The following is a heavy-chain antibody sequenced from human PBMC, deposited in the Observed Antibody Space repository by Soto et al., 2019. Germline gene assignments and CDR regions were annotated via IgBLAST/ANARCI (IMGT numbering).Heavy chain of an antibody. V-gene: IGHV4-4*02. J-gene: IGHJ4*02. D-gene: IGHD1-1*01. CDR1: GDSISSGHW. Sequence: QVQLQESGPGLVKPSGTLSLTCAVSGDSISSGHWWHWVRLPPGKGLEWIGEMYHSGSTNCNPPLKSRVTVSVDQSKNQFSLELRSVTAADTAVYYCATSTWYKIDYWGQGTLVTVSS. CDR2: MYHSGST. CDR3: ATSTWYKIDY.